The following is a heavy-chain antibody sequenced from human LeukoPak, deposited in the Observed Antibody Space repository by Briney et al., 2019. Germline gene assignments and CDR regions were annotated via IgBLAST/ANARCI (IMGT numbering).Heavy chain of an antibody. CDR1: GYTFTGYY. Sequence: ASVKVSCKASGYTFTGYYMHWVRQAPGQGLEWMGWINPNSGGTNYAQKLQGRVIMTRDSSINTAYMELSRLRSDDTAVYYCARGLLSTYYYVSGTYYTLPDFDYWGQGTLVTVSS. V-gene: IGHV1-2*02. D-gene: IGHD3-10*01. CDR2: INPNSGGT. CDR3: ARGLLSTYYYVSGTYYTLPDFDY. J-gene: IGHJ4*02.